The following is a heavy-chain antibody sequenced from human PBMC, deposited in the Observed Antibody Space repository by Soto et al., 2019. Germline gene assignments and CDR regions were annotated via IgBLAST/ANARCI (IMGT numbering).Heavy chain of an antibody. Sequence: SETLSLTCTVSGGSVSSGSYYWSWIRQPPGKGLEWIGYIYYSGSTNYNPSLKSRVTISVDTSKNQFSLQMSSLRPEDTAVYYCAKDDHSISWYPDYWGQGTLVTVSS. CDR3: AKDDHSISWYPDY. J-gene: IGHJ4*02. CDR2: IYYSGST. D-gene: IGHD6-13*01. V-gene: IGHV4-61*01. CDR1: GGSVSSGSYY.